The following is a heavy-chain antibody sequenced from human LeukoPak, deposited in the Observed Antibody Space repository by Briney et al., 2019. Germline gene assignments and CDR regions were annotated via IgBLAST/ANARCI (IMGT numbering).Heavy chain of an antibody. CDR3: ATKQWLAPPPDS. J-gene: IGHJ4*02. D-gene: IGHD6-19*01. V-gene: IGHV3-74*01. CDR2: INTDGTVT. Sequence: GGSLRLSCAASGFTFNKYWMLWVRQAPGKGLESVSRINTDGTVTTYADSVKGRFTASRDNADNTMFLQMNSVRDEDTAVYYCATKQWLAPPPDSWGQGTPVTVSS. CDR1: GFTFNKYW.